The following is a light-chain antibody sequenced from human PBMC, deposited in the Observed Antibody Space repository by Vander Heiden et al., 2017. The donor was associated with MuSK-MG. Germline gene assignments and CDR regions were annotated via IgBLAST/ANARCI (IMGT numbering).Light chain of an antibody. CDR1: QIISSY. CDR2: AAS. V-gene: IGKV1-39*01. J-gene: IGKJ1*01. Sequence: DIQMTQSPSSLSASVGDRVTITCRASQIISSYLNWYQLSPGKAPKLLIYAASTLESGVPSRFSGSGSGTDFTLTISSLQPEDFATYYCKQSYSTPSFGQGTKVEIK. CDR3: KQSYSTPS.